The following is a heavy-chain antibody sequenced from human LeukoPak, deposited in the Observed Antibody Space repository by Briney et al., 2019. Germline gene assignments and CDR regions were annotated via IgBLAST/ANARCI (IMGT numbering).Heavy chain of an antibody. Sequence: GGSLKLSCAGSDFSFITYAMSWVRQAPGKGLEWVSTIAGRGDATYYADSVKGRFTISRDNAKNSLYLQMNSLRVEDTAVYYCARCTTGRTFGSLREIKRSREIDDWGQGTLVTVSS. CDR1: DFSFITYA. CDR2: IAGRGDAT. CDR3: ARCTTGRTFGSLREIKRSREIDD. V-gene: IGHV3-23*01. J-gene: IGHJ4*02. D-gene: IGHD1-1*01.